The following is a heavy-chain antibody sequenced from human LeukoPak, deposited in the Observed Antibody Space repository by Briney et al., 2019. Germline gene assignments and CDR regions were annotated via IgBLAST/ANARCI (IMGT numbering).Heavy chain of an antibody. CDR2: ISYTGRT. CDR3: AQGAVYSGGYYQLDY. Sequence: PSETLSLTCTVSGDSISSGRYYWAWIRQPPEKGLEWIGSISYTGRTYSNPSLKSRLIISLDTSKNQFSLKLSSVTAADTAVYYCAQGAVYSGGYYQLDYWGQGTLVTVSS. J-gene: IGHJ4*02. D-gene: IGHD1-26*01. V-gene: IGHV4-39*01. CDR1: GDSISSGRYY.